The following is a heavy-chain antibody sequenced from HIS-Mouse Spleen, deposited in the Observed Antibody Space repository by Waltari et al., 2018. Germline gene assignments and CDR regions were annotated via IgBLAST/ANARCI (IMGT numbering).Heavy chain of an antibody. CDR1: GFTLRSYA. V-gene: IGHV3-30*04. CDR2: ISYDGSNK. CDR3: ARDSYSSSWYFDY. D-gene: IGHD6-13*01. Sequence: QVQLVESGGGVVQPGRSLRLSFAVSGFTLRSYALHWVRQAPGKGLEWVAVISYDGSNKYYADAVKGRFTISRDNSKNTLYLQMNSLRAEDTAVYYCARDSYSSSWYFDYWGQGTLVTVSS. J-gene: IGHJ4*02.